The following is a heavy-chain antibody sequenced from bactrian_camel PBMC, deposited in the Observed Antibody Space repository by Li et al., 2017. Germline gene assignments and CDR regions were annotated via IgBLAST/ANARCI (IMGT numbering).Heavy chain of an antibody. V-gene: IGHV3S1*01. CDR1: GYTYSGIC. J-gene: IGHJ4*01. CDR2: VNTRSADT. CDR3: AATEKTRAYGLVVLAADQYNY. Sequence: QLVESGGGSVQAGGSLRLSCAASGYTYSGICMGWFRQAPGKEREGLAVVNTRSADTYYNDSVKGRFTISQDRAANTITLQMNSLKPEDTAMYYCAATEKTRAYGLVVLAADQYNYWGQGTQVTVS. D-gene: IGHD5*01.